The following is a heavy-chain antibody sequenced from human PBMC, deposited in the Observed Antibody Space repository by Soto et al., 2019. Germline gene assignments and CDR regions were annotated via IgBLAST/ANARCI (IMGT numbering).Heavy chain of an antibody. Sequence: QVQLVQSGIEVKKPGASVKVSCKASGYTFTNYGISWVRQAPGQGLEWVGWISAYDGKTKYAQKVQDRVTMTTDTSTSTAYMELTSLTSDDTAIYYCARGEAHFDYWGQGTLVTVSS. D-gene: IGHD1-26*01. CDR1: GYTFTNYG. CDR3: ARGEAHFDY. V-gene: IGHV1-18*01. CDR2: ISAYDGKT. J-gene: IGHJ4*02.